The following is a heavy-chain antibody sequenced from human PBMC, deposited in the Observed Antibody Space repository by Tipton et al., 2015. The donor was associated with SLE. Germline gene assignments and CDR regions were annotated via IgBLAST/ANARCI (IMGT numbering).Heavy chain of an antibody. CDR2: LYNDGTKI. Sequence: QLVQSGGGLIHPEGSLRLSCAASGFTFSSHWMHWVRQAPGKGLVWVSRLYNDGTKITYADSVKGRFTISRDNANNMLFLQMNSLRAEDTAIYYCATPAPMTTVPTGNYYYGMAVWGQGTPVTVSS. V-gene: IGHV3-74*02. J-gene: IGHJ6*02. CDR1: GFTFSSHW. CDR3: ATPAPMTTVPTGNYYYGMAV. D-gene: IGHD4-17*01.